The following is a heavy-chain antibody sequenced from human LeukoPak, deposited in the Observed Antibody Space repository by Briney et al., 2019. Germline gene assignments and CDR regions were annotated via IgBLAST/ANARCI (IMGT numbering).Heavy chain of an antibody. D-gene: IGHD6-13*01. CDR3: ARGGPQRSSWHRKFDY. J-gene: IGHJ4*02. CDR1: GFTFSSYG. V-gene: IGHV3-33*01. CDR2: IWYDGSNK. Sequence: PGGSLRLSCAASGFTFSSYGMHWVRQAPGKGLEWVAVIWYDGSNKYYADSVKGRFTITRDNSKNTLYLQMNSLRAEDTAVYYCARGGPQRSSWHRKFDYWGQGTLVTVSS.